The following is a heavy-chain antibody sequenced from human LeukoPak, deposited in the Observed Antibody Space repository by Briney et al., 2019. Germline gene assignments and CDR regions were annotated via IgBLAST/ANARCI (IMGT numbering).Heavy chain of an antibody. V-gene: IGHV4-39*07. CDR3: ARDVRFEAYYYYYYMDV. CDR2: IYYSGST. CDR1: GGSISSSSYY. D-gene: IGHD3-10*01. J-gene: IGHJ6*03. Sequence: SETLSLTCTVSGGSISSSSYYWGWLRQPPGKGLEWIGSIYYSGSTYYNPSLKSRVTISVDTSKNQFSLKLSSVTAADTAVYYCARDVRFEAYYYYYYMDVWGKGTTVTVSS.